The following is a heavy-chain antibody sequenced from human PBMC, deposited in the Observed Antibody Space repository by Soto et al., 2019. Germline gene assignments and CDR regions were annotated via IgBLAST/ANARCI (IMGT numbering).Heavy chain of an antibody. CDR2: IWYDGSNK. D-gene: IGHD1-20*01. J-gene: IGHJ6*03. CDR1: GFSFSDYG. Sequence: PGGSLRLSCAASGFSFSDYGMHWVRQAPGKGLEWVALIWYDGSNKYYEDSVKGRFTISRDNSKNTLFLKMNSLRVEDTAVYYFAIGSHNRNSREFYFYYNLDVWGQGTTVTVSS. V-gene: IGHV3-30*02. CDR3: AIGSHNRNSREFYFYYNLDV.